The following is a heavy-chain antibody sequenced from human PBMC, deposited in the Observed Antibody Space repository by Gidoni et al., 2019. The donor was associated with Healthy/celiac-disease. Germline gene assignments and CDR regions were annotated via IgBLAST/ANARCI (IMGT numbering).Heavy chain of an antibody. CDR1: GGSISSGGYY. CDR2: IYYSGSP. J-gene: IGHJ5*02. CDR3: ARDRGDSRDPRWAYNWFDP. Sequence: QVQLQASGPGLVKPSQTLSLPCTVSGGSISSGGYYWSWIRPHPGKGLEWIGYIYYSGSPYYNPSLKSRVTISVDTSKNQFSLKLSSVTAADTAVYYCARDRGDSRDPRWAYNWFDPWGQGTLVTVSS. V-gene: IGHV4-31*03. D-gene: IGHD6-13*01.